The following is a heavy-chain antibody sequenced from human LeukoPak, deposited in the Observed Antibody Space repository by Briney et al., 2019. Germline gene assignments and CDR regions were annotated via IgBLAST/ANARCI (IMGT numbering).Heavy chain of an antibody. V-gene: IGHV3-7*01. J-gene: IGHJ4*02. Sequence: GGSLRLPCAASGFTFNTYWMGWVRQAPGKGLEWVAKIKPDGSEKDHVDSMKGRFTISRDNSKNTLYLQMGSLRVEDMAVYYCARRYCSSTSCSPFDYWGQGTLVTVSS. D-gene: IGHD2-2*01. CDR3: ARRYCSSTSCSPFDY. CDR1: GFTFNTYW. CDR2: IKPDGSEK.